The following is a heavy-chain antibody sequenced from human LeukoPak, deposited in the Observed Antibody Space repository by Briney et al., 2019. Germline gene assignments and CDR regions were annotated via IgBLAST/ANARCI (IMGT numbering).Heavy chain of an antibody. CDR1: GASINSYY. J-gene: IGHJ4*02. CDR2: IYTSGST. CDR3: ARSYYYDSSGYWDYFDY. D-gene: IGHD3-22*01. V-gene: IGHV4-4*07. Sequence: KPSETLSLTCTVSGASINSYYWSWIRQPAGKGLEWIGPIYTSGSTNYNPSLKSRVTMSVDTSKNQFSLKLSSVTAADTAVYYCARSYYYDSSGYWDYFDYWGQGTLVTVSS.